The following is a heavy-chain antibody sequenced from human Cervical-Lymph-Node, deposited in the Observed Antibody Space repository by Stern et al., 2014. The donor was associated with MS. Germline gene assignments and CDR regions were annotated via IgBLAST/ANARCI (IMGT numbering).Heavy chain of an antibody. V-gene: IGHV1-24*01. Sequence: QVQLVQSGAEVKKPGASVKVSCKVSGYTLSEISMHWVRQAPGQGLEWIGGFDPEHGETRYAQKFQGRVTMAEDRSTDTAYMELSSLRSEDTAVYYCATHRGRVTYYYGMDVWGQGTTVTVSS. D-gene: IGHD2-21*02. CDR3: ATHRGRVTYYYGMDV. CDR2: FDPEHGET. CDR1: GYTLSEIS. J-gene: IGHJ6*02.